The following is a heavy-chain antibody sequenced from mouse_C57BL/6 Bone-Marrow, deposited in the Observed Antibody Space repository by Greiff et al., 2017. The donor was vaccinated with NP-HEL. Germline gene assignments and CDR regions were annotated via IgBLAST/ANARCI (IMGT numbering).Heavy chain of an antibody. CDR3: ARDGYYSAWFAY. CDR2: IDPSDSYT. D-gene: IGHD2-3*01. CDR1: GYTFTSYW. Sequence: QVQLQQPGAELVMPGASVKLSCKASGYTFTSYWMHWVKQRPGQGLEWIGEIDPSDSYTNYNQKFKGKSTLTVDKSSSTAYMQLNSLTSEDSAVYYCARDGYYSAWFAYWGQGTLVTVSA. J-gene: IGHJ3*01. V-gene: IGHV1-69*01.